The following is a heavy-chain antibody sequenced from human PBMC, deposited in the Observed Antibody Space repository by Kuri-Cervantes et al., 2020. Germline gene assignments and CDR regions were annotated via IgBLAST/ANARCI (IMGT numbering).Heavy chain of an antibody. J-gene: IGHJ4*02. Sequence: GGSLRLSCAASGFTFSSYGMHWVRQAPGKGLEWVAVIWYDGSEIYYADSVKGRFTISRDNSKNTLFLQMNSLRAEDTALYYCVRDILYRGGRYFDTWGQGTLVTVSS. CDR1: GFTFSSYG. V-gene: IGHV3-33*01. D-gene: IGHD2/OR15-2a*01. CDR2: IWYDGSEI. CDR3: VRDILYRGGRYFDT.